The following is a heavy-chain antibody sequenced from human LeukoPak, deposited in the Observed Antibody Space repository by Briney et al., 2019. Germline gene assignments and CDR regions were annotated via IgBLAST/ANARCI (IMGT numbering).Heavy chain of an antibody. CDR3: ARSADCSSTSCYKLGYFQH. CDR2: ISAYNGNT. D-gene: IGHD2-2*02. Sequence: ASVKVSCKASGYTFTSYGISLVRQAPGQGLEWMGWISAYNGNTNYAQKLQGRVTMTTDTSTSTAYMELRSLRSDDTAVYYCARSADCSSTSCYKLGYFQHWGQGTLVTVSS. V-gene: IGHV1-18*01. J-gene: IGHJ1*01. CDR1: GYTFTSYG.